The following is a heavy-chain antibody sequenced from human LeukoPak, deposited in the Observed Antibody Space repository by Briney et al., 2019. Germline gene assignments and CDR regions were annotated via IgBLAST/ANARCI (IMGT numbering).Heavy chain of an antibody. J-gene: IGHJ6*02. Sequence: GASVTVSCTASGYTFTSYAMNWVRQAPGQGLEWMGWINTNTGNPTYAQGFTGRFVFSLDTSVSTAYLQISSLKAEDTAVYYCARDFIAARPYYYYGMDVWGQGTTVTVSS. V-gene: IGHV7-4-1*02. CDR3: ARDFIAARPYYYYGMDV. CDR1: GYTFTSYA. D-gene: IGHD6-6*01. CDR2: INTNTGNP.